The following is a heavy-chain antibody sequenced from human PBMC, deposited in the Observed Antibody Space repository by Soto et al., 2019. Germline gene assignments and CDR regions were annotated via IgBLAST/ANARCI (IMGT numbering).Heavy chain of an antibody. V-gene: IGHV1-18*01. D-gene: IGHD5-18*01. CDR3: ARGGFAYGYLDF. J-gene: IGHJ4*02. CDR2: ISTYNVDT. CDR1: GYTFTSYG. Sequence: VHLVQPGAEVKKPGASLKVSCKSSGYTFTSYGIVWLRQAPGQGLEWMGWISTYNVDTKYAQKFKGRVTMSTDTSTTTAYMELTSLTSDDTAMYYCARGGFAYGYLDFWGQGTLATVSS.